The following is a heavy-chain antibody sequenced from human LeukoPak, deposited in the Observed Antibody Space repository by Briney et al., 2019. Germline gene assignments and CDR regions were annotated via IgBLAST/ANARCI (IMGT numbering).Heavy chain of an antibody. D-gene: IGHD3-22*01. CDR2: IRYDGSNK. CDR1: GFTFSSYG. Sequence: PGRSLRLSCAASGFTFSSYGMHWVRQAPGKGLEWVAFIRYDGSNKYYADSVKGRFTISRDNSKNTLYLQVNSLRAEDTAVYYCAKARGGYIDYWGQGTLVTVSS. J-gene: IGHJ4*02. V-gene: IGHV3-30*02. CDR3: AKARGGYIDY.